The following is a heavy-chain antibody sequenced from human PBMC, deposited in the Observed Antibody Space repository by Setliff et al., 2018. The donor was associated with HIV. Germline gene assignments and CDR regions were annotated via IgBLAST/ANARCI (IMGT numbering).Heavy chain of an antibody. CDR1: GYTFSNYG. J-gene: IGHJ4*02. CDR2: INTNTGYP. CDR3: AATYYYDSSGLHGFDY. V-gene: IGHV1-69*13. D-gene: IGHD3-22*01. Sequence: GASVKVSCKTSGYTFSNYGLNWVRQAPGQGLEWMGWINTNTGYPTYAQGRVTITADESTSTAYMELSSLRSEGTAVYYCAATYYYDSSGLHGFDYWGQGTLVTVSS.